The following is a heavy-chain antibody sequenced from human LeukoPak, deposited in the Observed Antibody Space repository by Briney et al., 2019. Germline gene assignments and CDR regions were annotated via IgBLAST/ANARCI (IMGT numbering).Heavy chain of an antibody. Sequence: ASVKVSCKASGYTFTSYDINWVRQATGQGLEWMGWINPNSGGTNYAQKFQGWVTMTRDTSISTAYMELSRLRSDDTAVYYCARDLGGDDPYYFDYWGQGTLVTVSS. CDR1: GYTFTSYD. CDR2: INPNSGGT. CDR3: ARDLGGDDPYYFDY. D-gene: IGHD5-12*01. J-gene: IGHJ4*02. V-gene: IGHV1-2*04.